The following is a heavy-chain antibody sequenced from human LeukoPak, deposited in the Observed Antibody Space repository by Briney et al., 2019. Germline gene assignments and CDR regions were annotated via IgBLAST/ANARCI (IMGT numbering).Heavy chain of an antibody. CDR1: GYTFTSYG. D-gene: IGHD3-22*01. CDR3: ARLLDYDSSGYTY. J-gene: IGHJ4*02. V-gene: IGHV5-51*01. CDR2: IYPGDSDT. Sequence: KVSCKASGYTFTSYGISWVRQAPGQGLEWMGIIYPGDSDTRYSPSFQGQVTISADKSISTAYLQWSSLKASDTAMYYCARLLDYDSSGYTYWGQGTLVTVSS.